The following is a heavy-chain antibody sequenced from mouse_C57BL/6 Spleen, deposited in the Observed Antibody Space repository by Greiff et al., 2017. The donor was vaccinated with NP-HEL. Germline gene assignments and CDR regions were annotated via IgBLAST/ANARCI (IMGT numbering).Heavy chain of an antibody. D-gene: IGHD2-1*01. V-gene: IGHV1-53*01. CDR3: AREEDYYGNLNYAMDY. Sequence: QVQLQQPGTELVKPGASVKLSCKASGYTFTSYWMHWVKQRPGQGLEWIGNINPSNGGTNYNEKFKSKATLTVDKASSTAYMQLSSLTSEDSAVYYCAREEDYYGNLNYAMDYWGQGTSVTVSS. CDR2: INPSNGGT. CDR1: GYTFTSYW. J-gene: IGHJ4*01.